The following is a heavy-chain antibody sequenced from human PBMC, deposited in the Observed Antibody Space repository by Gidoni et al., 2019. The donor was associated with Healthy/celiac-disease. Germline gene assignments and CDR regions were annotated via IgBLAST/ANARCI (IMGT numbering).Heavy chain of an antibody. CDR2: INHSGST. V-gene: IGHV4-34*01. Sequence: QVQLQQWGAGLLKPSETLSLTCAVYGGSFSGYYWSWIRQPPGKGLEWIGEINHSGSTNYNPSLKSRVTISVDTSKNQFSLKLSSVTAADTAVYYCAREVERYYYGSGMIAFDIWGQGTMVTVSS. J-gene: IGHJ3*02. CDR1: GGSFSGYY. D-gene: IGHD3-10*01. CDR3: AREVERYYYGSGMIAFDI.